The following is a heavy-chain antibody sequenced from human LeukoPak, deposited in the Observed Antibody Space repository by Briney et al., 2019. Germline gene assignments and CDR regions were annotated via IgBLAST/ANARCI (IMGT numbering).Heavy chain of an antibody. D-gene: IGHD3-3*01. CDR2: INPSGGVT. Sequence: GASVKVSCKASGYTFINYHMHWVRQAPGQGLEWMGIINPSGGVTTYAQKFQGRVTMTRDMSTSTVYMELSSLRSEDTAVYYCARDKGDTFGVVMGVPRLKYYFDYWGQGTLVTVSS. CDR1: GYTFINYH. CDR3: ARDKGDTFGVVMGVPRLKYYFDY. V-gene: IGHV1-46*01. J-gene: IGHJ4*02.